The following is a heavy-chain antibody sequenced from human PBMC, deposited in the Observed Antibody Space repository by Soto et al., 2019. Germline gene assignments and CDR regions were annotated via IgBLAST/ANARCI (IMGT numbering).Heavy chain of an antibody. CDR1: GGSISSSSYY. Sequence: PSETLSLTCTVSGGSISSSSYYWGWIRQPPGKGLEWIGSIYYSGSTYYNPSLKSRVTISVDTSKNQFSLKLGSVTAADTAVYYCLTTVTTSDFHPDYYYYGMDVWGQGTTVTVSS. V-gene: IGHV4-39*01. CDR3: LTTVTTSDFHPDYYYYGMDV. CDR2: IYYSGST. D-gene: IGHD4-4*01. J-gene: IGHJ6*02.